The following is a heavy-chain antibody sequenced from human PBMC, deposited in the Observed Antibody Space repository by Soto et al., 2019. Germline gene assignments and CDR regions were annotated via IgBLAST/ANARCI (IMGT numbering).Heavy chain of an antibody. CDR1: GFTFSSYT. Sequence: EVRLVESGGGLVKTGGSLRISCAASGFTFSSYTMNWVRQAPGKGLEWVANINGVGTYVYYIDSVQGRFTISRDNAKNAVYLEMSSVRVEDTAVYYCVRVGITFMRGRIRCDDYGLDVWGQGTTVTVSS. V-gene: IGHV3-21*01. CDR3: VRVGITFMRGRIRCDDYGLDV. CDR2: INGVGTYV. J-gene: IGHJ6*02. D-gene: IGHD3-10*01.